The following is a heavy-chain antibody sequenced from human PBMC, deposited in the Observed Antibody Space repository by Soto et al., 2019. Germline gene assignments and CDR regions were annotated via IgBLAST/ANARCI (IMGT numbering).Heavy chain of an antibody. D-gene: IGHD2-21*02. J-gene: IGHJ4*02. Sequence: XASLRLSCAASGFTFSNAWMSWVRQAPGKGLEWVGRIKSKTDGGTTDYAAPVKGRFTISRDDSKNTLYLQMNSLKTEDTAVYYCTTQTKVTRRGYFDYWGQGTLVTVSS. CDR1: GFTFSNAW. CDR2: IKSKTDGGTT. CDR3: TTQTKVTRRGYFDY. V-gene: IGHV3-15*01.